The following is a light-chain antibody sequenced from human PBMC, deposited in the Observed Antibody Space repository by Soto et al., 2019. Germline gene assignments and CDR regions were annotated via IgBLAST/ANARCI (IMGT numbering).Light chain of an antibody. CDR3: SSYTSSSTPYVV. CDR2: EVS. Sequence: QSARTQPASVSGSPGQSITMSCTGTSSDGGGYNYVSWYQQHPGKAPKLMIYEVSNRPSGVSNRFSGSKSGNTASLTISGLQAEDEADYYCSSYTSSSTPYVVFGGGTKLTVL. J-gene: IGLJ2*01. V-gene: IGLV2-14*01. CDR1: SSDGGGYNY.